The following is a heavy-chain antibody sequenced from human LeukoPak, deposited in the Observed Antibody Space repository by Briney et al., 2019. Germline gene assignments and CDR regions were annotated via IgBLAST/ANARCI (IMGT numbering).Heavy chain of an antibody. CDR3: ARHGTLGSITYPLDY. CDR2: IYYSGTT. Sequence: PSETLSLTCTVSGGSISSYYWSWIRPAPGKGLEWSGNIYYSGTTNYNPSLKSRVTISVDTSKNQFSLKLSSVTAADTAVYYCARHGTLGSITYPLDYWGQGTLVTVFS. J-gene: IGHJ4*02. D-gene: IGHD3-16*01. V-gene: IGHV4-59*08. CDR1: GGSISSYY.